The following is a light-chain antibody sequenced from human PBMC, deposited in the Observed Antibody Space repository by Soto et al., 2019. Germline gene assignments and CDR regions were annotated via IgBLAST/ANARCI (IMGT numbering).Light chain of an antibody. CDR1: QGISSY. Sequence: IQLTQSPSSLSASVGDRVTITCRASQGISSYLAWYQQKPGKAPKLLIHAASTLQSGVPSRFSRSGSGTDFTLTITSLPPEDFATYYGQQLNSYLTVGGGTKVEIK. V-gene: IGKV1-9*01. CDR3: QQLNSYLT. CDR2: AAS. J-gene: IGKJ4*01.